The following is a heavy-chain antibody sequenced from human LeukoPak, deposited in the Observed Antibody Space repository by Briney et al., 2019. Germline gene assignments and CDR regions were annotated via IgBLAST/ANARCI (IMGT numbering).Heavy chain of an antibody. V-gene: IGHV3-11*04. Sequence: GGSLRLSCAASGFTFSDYNLSWIRQAPGKGLEWVSYIRSGGTDIFYADSVKGRFTISRDNAKNSLYLQMNSLRAEDTAVYYCARDSAMARGVDDAFDIWGQGTMVTVSS. CDR1: GFTFSDYN. D-gene: IGHD3-10*01. CDR3: ARDSAMARGVDDAFDI. CDR2: IRSGGTDI. J-gene: IGHJ3*02.